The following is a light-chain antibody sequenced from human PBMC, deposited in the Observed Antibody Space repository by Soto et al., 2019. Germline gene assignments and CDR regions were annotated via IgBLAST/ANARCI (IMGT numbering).Light chain of an antibody. CDR3: MQRIEFPIT. J-gene: IGKJ5*01. V-gene: IGKV2-40*01. CDR2: TLS. CDR1: QSLLYMDDGNTY. Sequence: DVVMTQAPLSLSVTPGEPASMSCRSSQSLLYMDDGNTYVDWYLQRPGQSPQLLTYTLSSRASGVPDRFSGSGSRTDFTLKISRVEAEDVGVYYCMQRIEFPITFGQGTRLEV.